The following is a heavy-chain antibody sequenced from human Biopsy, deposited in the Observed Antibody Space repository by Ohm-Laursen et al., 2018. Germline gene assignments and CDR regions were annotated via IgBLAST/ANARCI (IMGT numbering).Heavy chain of an antibody. V-gene: IGHV1-46*01. CDR1: EFSFSRYD. J-gene: IGHJ6*02. CDR3: AMFEGYSDDNLDYEHYGMDV. Sequence: ASVKVSCKGSEFSFSRYDMHWVRQAPGRGLEWMGIISPSGGGTMDTQKFQDRLTMTRDTSTSTVHMELKSLKSEDTAVYYCAMFEGYSDDNLDYEHYGMDVWGQGTTVTVSS. D-gene: IGHD1-26*01. CDR2: ISPSGGGT.